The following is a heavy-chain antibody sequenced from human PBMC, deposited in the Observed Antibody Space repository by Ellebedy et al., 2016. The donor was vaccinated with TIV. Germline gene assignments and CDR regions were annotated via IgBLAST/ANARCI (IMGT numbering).Heavy chain of an antibody. CDR1: GGTFSSYA. CDR3: ARDSGVVVPAANYYYGMDV. D-gene: IGHD2-2*01. V-gene: IGHV1-69*13. J-gene: IGHJ6*02. CDR2: VIPIFGTA. Sequence: SVKVSXXASGGTFSSYAISWVRQAPGQGLEWMGGVIPIFGTANYAQKFQGRVTITADESTSTAYMELSSLRSEDTAVYYCARDSGVVVPAANYYYGMDVWGQGTTVTVSS.